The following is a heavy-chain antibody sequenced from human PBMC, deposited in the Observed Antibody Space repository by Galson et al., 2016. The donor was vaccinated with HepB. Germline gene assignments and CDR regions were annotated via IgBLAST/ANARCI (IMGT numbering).Heavy chain of an antibody. D-gene: IGHD3-3*01. CDR1: GFTFSSYA. V-gene: IGHV3-23*01. Sequence: SLRLSCAASGFTFSSYAMSWVRQAPGKGLEWVSAISGSGGSTYYADSVKGRFTISRDNSKNTLHLQMNSLRAEDTAVYYCAKDLGFLEWLFFDSYYYYGMDVWSQGTTVTVSS. CDR3: AKDLGFLEWLFFDSYYYYGMDV. J-gene: IGHJ6*02. CDR2: ISGSGGST.